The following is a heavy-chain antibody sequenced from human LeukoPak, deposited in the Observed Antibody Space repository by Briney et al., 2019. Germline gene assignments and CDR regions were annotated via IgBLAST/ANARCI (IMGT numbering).Heavy chain of an antibody. CDR2: INPQTGGT. D-gene: IGHD3-3*01. J-gene: IGHJ4*02. Sequence: ASVRVSCKASGYTFTAYYIHWIRQAPGQGPEWMGWINPQTGGTKSAPNFQGRVAMTRDTSIFTVYLDVAGLRSDDTAVYYCARGDTFWSGPLFDYWGQGTLVTVSS. CDR1: GYTFTAYY. V-gene: IGHV1-2*02. CDR3: ARGDTFWSGPLFDY.